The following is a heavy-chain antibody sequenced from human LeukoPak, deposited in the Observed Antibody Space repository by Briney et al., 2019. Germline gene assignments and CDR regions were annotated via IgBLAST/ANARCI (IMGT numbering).Heavy chain of an antibody. D-gene: IGHD3-3*01. Sequence: SETLSLTCSISGGSISSYYWSWIRQPPGKGLDWIGYIYYSGSTNYNPSLKSRVTISVDTSKNQFSLKLSSVTAADTAVYYCARVGGYDFWSGSYFDNWGQGMLVTVSS. CDR3: ARVGGYDFWSGSYFDN. CDR2: IYYSGST. V-gene: IGHV4-59*01. J-gene: IGHJ4*02. CDR1: GGSISSYY.